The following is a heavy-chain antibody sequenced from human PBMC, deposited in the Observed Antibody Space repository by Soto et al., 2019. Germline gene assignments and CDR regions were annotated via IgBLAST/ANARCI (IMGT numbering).Heavy chain of an antibody. D-gene: IGHD3-10*01. CDR1: GGSFSGYY. CDR3: TRREGSGSYYYYYYGMDV. CDR2: INHSGST. Sequence: SETLSLTCAVYGGSFSGYYWTWIRQPPGTGLEWIGEINHSGSTNYNPSIKSRVTISVDTSKNQFSLRVTSVTAADTAVYYCTRREGSGSYYYYYYGMDVWGQGTTVTVSS. J-gene: IGHJ6*02. V-gene: IGHV4-34*01.